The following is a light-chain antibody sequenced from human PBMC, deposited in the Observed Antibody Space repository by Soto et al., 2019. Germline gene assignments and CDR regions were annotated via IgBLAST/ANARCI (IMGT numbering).Light chain of an antibody. CDR2: EVS. J-gene: IGLJ2*01. CDR3: GSYTSTSTLV. V-gene: IGLV2-14*01. CDR1: SSDVGAYNY. Sequence: QSALTQPASVSGSPGQSITISCTGTSSDVGAYNYVSWFQQHPGKAPKLVIYEVSNRPSGISSRFSGSKSGNTASLTISGLQAEDDADYYCGSYTSTSTLVFGGGSKLTVL.